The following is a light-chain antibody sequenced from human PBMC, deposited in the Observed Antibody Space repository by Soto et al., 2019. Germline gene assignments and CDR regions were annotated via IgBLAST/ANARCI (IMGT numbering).Light chain of an antibody. CDR3: CSYAHDTRSGTVV. CDR2: EGT. V-gene: IGLV2-23*01. J-gene: IGLJ2*01. Sequence: QSALTQPASVSGSPGQSITISCTGTSSDVGSYNLVSWYQQNPGKAPKLMVYEGTKRPSGVSDRFSGSKSGNTASMTISALQSEAEADYYCCSYAHDTRSGTVVFGGGTKLTVL. CDR1: SSDVGSYNL.